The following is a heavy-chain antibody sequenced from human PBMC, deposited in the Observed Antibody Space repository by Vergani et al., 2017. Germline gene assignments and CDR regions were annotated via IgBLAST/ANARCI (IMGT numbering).Heavy chain of an antibody. J-gene: IGHJ5*02. Sequence: VHLVQSGAEVRKPGASVTVSCTASGYIFKNYYIHWLRQAPGQAFEWMGILNPTTGHTTSAQKFMGRVDMTRDPSTDTSTRTVQMTLSSLRSEDTAVYYCARSIGYCAGATCRAYYFDHWGQGVLSTVSS. CDR2: LNPTTGHT. CDR3: ARSIGYCAGATCRAYYFDH. V-gene: IGHV1-46*02. CDR1: GYIFKNYY. D-gene: IGHD2-21*01.